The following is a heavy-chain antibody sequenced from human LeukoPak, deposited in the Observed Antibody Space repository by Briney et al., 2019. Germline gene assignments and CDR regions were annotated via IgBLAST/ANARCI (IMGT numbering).Heavy chain of an antibody. CDR2: VYTSGST. V-gene: IGHV4-61*02. CDR3: ARLQWLSTPFFDY. CDR1: GASISSGSYY. D-gene: IGHD6-19*01. J-gene: IGHJ4*02. Sequence: SETLPLTCTVSGASISSGSYYWSWIRQPAGKGLEWIGRVYTSGSTNYNPSLKSRVNISLDTPKNQFSLKLISVTAADTAVYFCARLQWLSTPFFDYWGQGTLVTVSS.